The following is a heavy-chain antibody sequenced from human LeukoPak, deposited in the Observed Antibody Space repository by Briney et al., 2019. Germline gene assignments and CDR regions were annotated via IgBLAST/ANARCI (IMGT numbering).Heavy chain of an antibody. Sequence: AAVKVSCKASGYTLTSYYMHWVRQAPGQGLEWMGIINPSGGSTSYAQKFQGRVTMTRDTSTSTVYMELSSLRSEDTAVYYCARERAVLDAFDIWGQGTMVTVSS. CDR1: GYTLTSYY. CDR3: ARERAVLDAFDI. J-gene: IGHJ3*02. D-gene: IGHD6-19*01. V-gene: IGHV1-46*01. CDR2: INPSGGST.